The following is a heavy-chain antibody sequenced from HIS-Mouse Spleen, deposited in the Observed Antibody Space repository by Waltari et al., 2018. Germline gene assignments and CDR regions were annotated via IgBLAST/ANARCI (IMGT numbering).Heavy chain of an antibody. CDR1: GGSISSSSYY. CDR2: IYYSGST. Sequence: QLQLQESGPGLVKPSETLSLTCTVSGGSISSSSYYWGWIRQPPGKGLEWIGRIYYSGSTYDTPSLKSRVTISVDPSKNQFSLKLSSVTAADTAVYYCAREIPYSSSWYDWYFDLWGRGTLVTVSS. J-gene: IGHJ2*01. CDR3: AREIPYSSSWYDWYFDL. V-gene: IGHV4-39*07. D-gene: IGHD6-13*01.